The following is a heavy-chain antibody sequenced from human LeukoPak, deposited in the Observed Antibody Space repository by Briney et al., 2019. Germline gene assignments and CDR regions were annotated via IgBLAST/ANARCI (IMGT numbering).Heavy chain of an antibody. J-gene: IGHJ2*01. V-gene: IGHV3-30*04. CDR2: ISFDGSEE. D-gene: IGHD3-22*01. CDR3: ARGEVIVAITPWYFDL. Sequence: PGGSLRLSCAASGFTFSSHAMHWIRQTPDKRLEWVAVISFDGSEEHYGDSVRGRFHISRDNSNNTLFLQMNSLRPEDTAVYYCARGEVIVAITPWYFDLWGRGTLVTVSS. CDR1: GFTFSSHA.